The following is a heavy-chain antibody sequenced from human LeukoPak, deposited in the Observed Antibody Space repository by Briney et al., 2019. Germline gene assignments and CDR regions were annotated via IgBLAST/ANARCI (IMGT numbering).Heavy chain of an antibody. D-gene: IGHD1-26*01. V-gene: IGHV4-39*01. Sequence: SETLSLTCTVSGGSISSSSYYWGWIRQPPGKRLEWIGSIYYSGSTYYNPSLKSRVTISVDTSKNQFSLKLSSVTAADTAVYYCARHWSIVGATSWYFDYWGQGTLVTVSS. CDR3: ARHWSIVGATSWYFDY. CDR1: GGSISSSSYY. J-gene: IGHJ4*02. CDR2: IYYSGST.